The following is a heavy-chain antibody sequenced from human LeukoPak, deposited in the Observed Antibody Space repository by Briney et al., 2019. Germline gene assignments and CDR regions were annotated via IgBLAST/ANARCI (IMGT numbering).Heavy chain of an antibody. CDR2: IYTDGST. V-gene: IGHV3-66*02. Sequence: ARGSLRLSCAASGFAVSSNFMTWVRQAPGKGLEWVSVIYTDGSTYYTDSVKGRFTISRDNSKNTLYLQMNSLRPEDTAVYYCARLPSYWGQGTLVTVSS. CDR3: ARLPSY. CDR1: GFAVSSNF. J-gene: IGHJ4*02.